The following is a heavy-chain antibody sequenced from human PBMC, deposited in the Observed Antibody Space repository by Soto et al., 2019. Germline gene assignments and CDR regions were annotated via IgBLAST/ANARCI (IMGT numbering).Heavy chain of an antibody. J-gene: IGHJ4*02. CDR1: GFSFSPSG. Sequence: LVESGGGVAQPGRSLRLSCATSGFSFSPSGMHWVRQAPGKGLEWLAIIWNDGTTTYYADSVKGRFTISRDNSQNTLYLQMNSLRDEDTAVYYCARDGSHYDVDYWGQGTLVTVSS. D-gene: IGHD4-4*01. V-gene: IGHV3-33*01. CDR3: ARDGSHYDVDY. CDR2: IWNDGTTT.